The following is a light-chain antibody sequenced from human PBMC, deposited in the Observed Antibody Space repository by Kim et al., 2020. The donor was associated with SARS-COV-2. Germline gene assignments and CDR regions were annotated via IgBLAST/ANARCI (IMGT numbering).Light chain of an antibody. J-gene: IGLJ3*02. Sequence: PGQSITISCTGTSSDVGGYHYVSWYQRHPDTAPKVIIYDVTKRPSGVPDRFSGSKSGNTASLTISGLQAGDEADYYCCSYTGDTWIFGGGTKLTVL. V-gene: IGLV2-11*01. CDR3: CSYTGDTWI. CDR1: SSDVGGYHY. CDR2: DVT.